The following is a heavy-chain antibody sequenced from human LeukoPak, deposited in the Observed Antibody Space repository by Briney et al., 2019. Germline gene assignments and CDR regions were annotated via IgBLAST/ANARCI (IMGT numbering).Heavy chain of an antibody. J-gene: IGHJ4*02. D-gene: IGHD3-9*01. CDR1: GFTFSSYA. CDR2: IGASGGST. Sequence: GGSLRLSCATSGFTFSSYAMSWVRQAPGKGLEWVSGIGASGGSTYCADSVKGRFTISRDNSKNTLYLQMNSLRTEDTAVYYCAKAEGYDILTGLDYWGQGTLVTVSS. CDR3: AKAEGYDILTGLDY. V-gene: IGHV3-23*01.